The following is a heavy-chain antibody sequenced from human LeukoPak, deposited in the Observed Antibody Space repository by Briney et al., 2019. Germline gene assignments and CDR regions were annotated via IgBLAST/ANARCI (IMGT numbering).Heavy chain of an antibody. J-gene: IGHJ4*02. V-gene: IGHV3-13*01. D-gene: IGHD4-11*01. CDR2: IGVGGDT. Sequence: TGGSLRLSCVASGFNFSKNDMHWVRQTTERGLEWVSAIGVGGDTYYADPAKGRFTISRENGKNSVYLQMNSLRAGDTAVYFCAKAFDYNGLRGEGGSFDCWGQGALVTVSS. CDR3: AKAFDYNGLRGEGGSFDC. CDR1: GFNFSKND.